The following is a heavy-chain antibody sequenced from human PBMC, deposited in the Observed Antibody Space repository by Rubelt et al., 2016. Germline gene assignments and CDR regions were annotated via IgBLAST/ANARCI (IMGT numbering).Heavy chain of an antibody. CDR2: ISAYNLQT. V-gene: IGHV1-18*04. J-gene: IGHJ4*02. CDR3: ARGVI. D-gene: IGHD3-10*01. CDR1: GYTFTSHY. Sequence: QVQLVQSGNEVTKPGASVRVPCKASGYTFTSHYITWVRQAPGQGLEWMGWISAYNLQTNYAQKFQGRLTMTSNISISTAYLYLSSLRSEDTAVYYCARGVIWGQGTLVAVSS.